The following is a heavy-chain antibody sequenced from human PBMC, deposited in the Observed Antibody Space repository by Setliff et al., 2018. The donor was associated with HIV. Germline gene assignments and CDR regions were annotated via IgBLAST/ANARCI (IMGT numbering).Heavy chain of an antibody. D-gene: IGHD3-3*01. V-gene: IGHV4-4*02. J-gene: IGHJ3*02. CDR3: ARLFGVITDDTFEI. Sequence: SETLSLTCAVSNGSINNNNWWSWVRQPPGKGLEWIGEIFHSGRTNYNPSLKSRVTISVDMSKNQFSLKMSSVTAADTAVYYCARLFGVITDDTFEIWGPGTMVTVSS. CDR1: NGSINNNNW. CDR2: IFHSGRT.